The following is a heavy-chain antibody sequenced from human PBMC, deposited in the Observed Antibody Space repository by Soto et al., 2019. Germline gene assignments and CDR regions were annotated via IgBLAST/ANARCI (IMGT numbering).Heavy chain of an antibody. J-gene: IGHJ5*02. CDR3: AHAPGIAVTSNWFCP. CDR2: IYWDDDK. Sequence: QITLKESGPTLVKPTQTLTLTCTFSGFSLSTSKVGVGWIRQPPGKALQWLALIYWDDDKRYSPSLKIRITNTSDTSKSLLVLTMSTMSPMDTAPYYCAHAPGIAVTSNWFCPWGQGNLVTVSS. V-gene: IGHV2-5*02. CDR1: GFSLSTSKVG. D-gene: IGHD6-19*01.